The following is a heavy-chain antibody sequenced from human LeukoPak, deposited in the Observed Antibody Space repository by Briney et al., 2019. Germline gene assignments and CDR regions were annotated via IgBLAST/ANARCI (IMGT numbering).Heavy chain of an antibody. CDR2: ISNDGIHT. V-gene: IGHV3-30-3*01. CDR1: VFSLSNFF. CDR3: ARERQDTIIHSGAFDI. D-gene: IGHD3-10*01. J-gene: IGHJ3*02. Sequence: RGSLRLSCVASVFSLSNFFMRWGRPAPGEGLEWVADISNDGIHTFYVDSVNGQFTISTDNSKTTLYLKMNRLTVEDTAVYFCARERQDTIIHSGAFDIWGQGTMVTVSS.